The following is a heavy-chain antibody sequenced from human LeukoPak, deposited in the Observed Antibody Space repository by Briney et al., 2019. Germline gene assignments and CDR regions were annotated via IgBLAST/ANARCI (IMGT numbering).Heavy chain of an antibody. CDR1: GFTFDDYA. V-gene: IGHV3-9*01. CDR2: ISWNSGSI. Sequence: GGSLRLSCAASGFTFDDYATHWVRQAPGKGLEWVSGISWNSGSIGYADSVKGRFTISRDNAKNSLYLQMNSLRAEDTALYYCAKDSGRWSFDYWGQGTLVTVSS. J-gene: IGHJ4*02. D-gene: IGHD6-19*01. CDR3: AKDSGRWSFDY.